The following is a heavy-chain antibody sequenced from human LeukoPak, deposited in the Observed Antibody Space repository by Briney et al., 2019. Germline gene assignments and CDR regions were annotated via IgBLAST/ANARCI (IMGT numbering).Heavy chain of an antibody. D-gene: IGHD4-23*01. CDR2: IYYSGST. CDR3: ARGYGGNTSPFDY. CDR1: GGSISSYY. J-gene: IGHJ4*02. Sequence: SETLSLTCTVSGGSISSYYWSWIRQPPGKGLEWIGYIYYSGSTNYNPSLKSRVTISVDTSKNQFSLKLSSVTAADTAVYYCARGYGGNTSPFDYWGQGTLVTVSS. V-gene: IGHV4-59*01.